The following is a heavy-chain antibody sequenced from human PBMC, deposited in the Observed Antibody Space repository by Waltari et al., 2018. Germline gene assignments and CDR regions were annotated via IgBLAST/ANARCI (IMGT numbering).Heavy chain of an antibody. Sequence: EVQLVESGGGLVEPGGSLRLACAVSGLTFEPFTMNWVRQAPGKGLELVSSISSTGSPIYYIDSVRGRFTISRDNAQNSLYLQMNSLRAGDTAVYYCARDYYDSSGFDYWGQGTLVTVSS. CDR1: GLTFEPFT. D-gene: IGHD3-22*01. J-gene: IGHJ4*02. CDR3: ARDYYDSSGFDY. CDR2: ISSTGSPI. V-gene: IGHV3-21*02.